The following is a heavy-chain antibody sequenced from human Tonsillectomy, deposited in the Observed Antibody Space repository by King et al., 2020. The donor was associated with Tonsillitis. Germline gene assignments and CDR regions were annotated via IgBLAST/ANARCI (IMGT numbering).Heavy chain of an antibody. CDR1: GFTFSGSA. CDR2: IRSKANSYAT. J-gene: IGHJ4*02. CDR3: TTPGSVYSSSYDY. V-gene: IGHV3-73*02. D-gene: IGHD6-6*01. Sequence: VQLVESGGGLVQPGGSLKLSCAASGFTFSGSAMHWVRQASGKGLEWVGRIRSKANSYATAYAASGKGRFTISRDDSKNTAYLQMNSLKTEDTAVYYCTTPGSVYSSSYDYWGQGTLVTVSS.